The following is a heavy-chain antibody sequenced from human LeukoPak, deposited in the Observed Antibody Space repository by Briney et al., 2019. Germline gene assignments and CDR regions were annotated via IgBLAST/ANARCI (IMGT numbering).Heavy chain of an antibody. J-gene: IGHJ3*02. Sequence: ASVKVSCKASGYTFTGYYMHWVRQAPGQGLEWMGWINPNSGDTNYAQKFQGRVTMTRDTSISTAYMELSRLRSDDTAVYYCATHCSSTSCYTSGAFDIWGQGTMVTVSS. CDR2: INPNSGDT. CDR1: GYTFTGYY. D-gene: IGHD2-2*02. V-gene: IGHV1-2*02. CDR3: ATHCSSTSCYTSGAFDI.